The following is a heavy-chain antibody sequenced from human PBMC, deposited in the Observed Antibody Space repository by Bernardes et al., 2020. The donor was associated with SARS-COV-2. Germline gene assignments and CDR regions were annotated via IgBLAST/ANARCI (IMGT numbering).Heavy chain of an antibody. CDR1: GGSVNIGSDY. J-gene: IGHJ4*02. D-gene: IGHD3-22*01. V-gene: IGHV4-61*02. CDR2: IYTSGST. Sequence: SETLSLTCTVSGGSVNIGSDYWNWVRQPAGKGLEWIGRIYTSGSTKYNPSLNSRVIISIDRSMNQFSLKLSSVTAADTAVYYWARTKVYYDSSGQPAYYFDEWGQGTLGTVSS. CDR3: ARTKVYYDSSGQPAYYFDE.